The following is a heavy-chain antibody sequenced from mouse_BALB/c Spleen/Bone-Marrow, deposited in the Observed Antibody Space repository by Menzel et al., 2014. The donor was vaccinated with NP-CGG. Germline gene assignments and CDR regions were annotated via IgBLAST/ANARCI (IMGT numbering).Heavy chain of an antibody. Sequence: VQLKESGGGLVKPGGSLKLSCAASGFAFSSYDMSWVRQTPEKRLEWVAYISNGGGSTYYPDTVKGRFTISRDNAKNTLYLQMGSLKSEDTAMYYCTRHELGLFDYWGQGTTLTVSS. D-gene: IGHD4-1*01. CDR3: TRHELGLFDY. J-gene: IGHJ2*01. V-gene: IGHV5-12-1*01. CDR2: ISNGGGST. CDR1: GFAFSSYD.